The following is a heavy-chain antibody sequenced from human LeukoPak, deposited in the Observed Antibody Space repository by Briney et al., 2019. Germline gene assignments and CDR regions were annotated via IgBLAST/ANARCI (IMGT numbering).Heavy chain of an antibody. CDR3: ASSNYPRSGAFDY. D-gene: IGHD4-11*01. J-gene: IGHJ4*02. CDR2: IYYSGTT. Sequence: PSETLSLTCTVSGASISSYDWSWIRQPPGKGLEWIGYIYYSGTTNYNPSLKSRVTISVDTSKNQFSLKLSSVTAADTAVYYCASSNYPRSGAFDYWGQGTLVTVSS. V-gene: IGHV4-59*01. CDR1: GASISSYD.